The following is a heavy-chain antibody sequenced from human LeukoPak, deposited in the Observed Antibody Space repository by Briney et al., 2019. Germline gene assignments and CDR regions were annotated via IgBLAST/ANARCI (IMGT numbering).Heavy chain of an antibody. Sequence: GGSLRLSCAASGFAFASYAMGWVRQSPGKRLEWVSGITGSGENTYYADSVKGRFTISRDNSKNTLYLQMNSLRAEDTAVYYCAREGLYCSGGSCPNNYFDYWGQGTLVTVSS. D-gene: IGHD2-15*01. V-gene: IGHV3-23*01. CDR3: AREGLYCSGGSCPNNYFDY. CDR2: ITGSGENT. J-gene: IGHJ4*02. CDR1: GFAFASYA.